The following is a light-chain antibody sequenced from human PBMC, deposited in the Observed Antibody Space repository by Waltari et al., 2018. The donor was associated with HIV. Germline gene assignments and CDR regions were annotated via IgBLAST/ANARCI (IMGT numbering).Light chain of an antibody. CDR3: AAWDDSLSVVYV. J-gene: IGLJ1*01. V-gene: IGLV1-47*01. CDR1: SSNIGSKY. CDR2: RNN. Sequence: TPGQRVTISCSGSSSNIGSKYVYWYQQLPGTAPKLLIYRNNQRPSGVPDRFSGSKSGTSASLAISGLRSEDEADYYCAAWDDSLSVVYVFGTGTKVTVL.